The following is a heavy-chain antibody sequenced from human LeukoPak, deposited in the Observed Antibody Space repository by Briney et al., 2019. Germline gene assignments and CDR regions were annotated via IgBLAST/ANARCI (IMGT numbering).Heavy chain of an antibody. CDR1: GFTVSSNY. V-gene: IGHV3-30*18. Sequence: PGGSLRLSCAASGFTVSSNYMSWVRQAPGKGLEWVAVISYDGSNKYYADSVKGRFIISRDNSKNTLYLQMNSLRAEDTAVYYCAKEDYDSSGTLDYWGQGTLVTVSS. D-gene: IGHD3-22*01. CDR2: ISYDGSNK. J-gene: IGHJ4*02. CDR3: AKEDYDSSGTLDY.